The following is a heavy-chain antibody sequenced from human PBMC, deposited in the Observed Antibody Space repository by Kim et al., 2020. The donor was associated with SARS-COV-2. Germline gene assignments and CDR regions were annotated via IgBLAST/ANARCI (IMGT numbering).Heavy chain of an antibody. V-gene: IGHV3-33*01. CDR2: IWYDGSNK. J-gene: IGHJ3*02. Sequence: GGSLRLSCAASGFTFSSYGMHWVRQAPGKGLEWVAVIWYDGSNKYYADSVKGRFTISRDNSKNTLYLQMNSLRAEDTAVYYCARDFLPEVFGVDDDAFDIWGQGTMVTVSS. D-gene: IGHD3-3*01. CDR1: GFTFSSYG. CDR3: ARDFLPEVFGVDDDAFDI.